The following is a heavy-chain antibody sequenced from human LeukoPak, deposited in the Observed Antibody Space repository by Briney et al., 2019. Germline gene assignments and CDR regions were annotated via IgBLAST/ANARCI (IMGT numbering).Heavy chain of an antibody. V-gene: IGHV3-23*01. CDR2: ISGSGGST. CDR3: AREPGGVTTWFDY. Sequence: GGSLRLSCAASGFTFSSYAMSWVRQAPGKGLEWVSAISGSGGSTYYADSVKGRFTISRDNAKNSLYLQMNSLRAEDTAVYYCAREPGGVTTWFDYWGQGTLVTVSS. D-gene: IGHD4-11*01. J-gene: IGHJ4*02. CDR1: GFTFSSYA.